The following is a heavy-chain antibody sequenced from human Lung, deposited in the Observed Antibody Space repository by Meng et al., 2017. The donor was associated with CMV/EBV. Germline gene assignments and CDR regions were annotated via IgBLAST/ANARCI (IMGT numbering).Heavy chain of an antibody. CDR2: ISYDGGKK. CDR3: VRSFAPYTSSWYGV. D-gene: IGHD6-13*01. J-gene: IGHJ4*02. V-gene: IGHV3-30-3*01. CDR1: GSTFRSYA. Sequence: GESLKISCVASGSTFRSYAMHWVRQAPGKGLEWVAFISYDGGKKYYADSVKGRFTISRDNSNNTLYLQMSSLRADDTAVYYCVRSFAPYTSSWYGVWGQGTLVXVSS.